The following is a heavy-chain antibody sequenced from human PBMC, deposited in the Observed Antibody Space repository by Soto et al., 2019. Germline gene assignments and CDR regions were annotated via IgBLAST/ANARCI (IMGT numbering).Heavy chain of an antibody. J-gene: IGHJ6*02. D-gene: IGHD6-13*01. CDR1: GLTVSTNY. CDR2: IYSAGIT. CDR3: ARDQRASAGYYYYYYGLDV. V-gene: IGHV3-53*01. Sequence: GGSLRLSXAASGLTVSTNYMSWVRQAPGRGLEWVAIIYSAGITYYADSVKGRFTISRDNSKNTLYLQMNSLRAEDTAIYYCARDQRASAGYYYYYYGLDVWSQGTTVTVSS.